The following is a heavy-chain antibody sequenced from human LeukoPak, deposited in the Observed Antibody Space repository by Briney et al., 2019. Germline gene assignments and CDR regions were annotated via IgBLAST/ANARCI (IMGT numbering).Heavy chain of an antibody. Sequence: SETLSLTCTVSGGSISSYYWSWIRQPPGKGLEWIGYIYYSGSTNYNPSLKSRVTISVDTSKNQFSPKLKSVTAADTAVYYCARGGYYGSGNDFRFDPWGQGTLVTVSS. CDR3: ARGGYYGSGNDFRFDP. D-gene: IGHD3-10*01. J-gene: IGHJ5*02. CDR2: IYYSGST. V-gene: IGHV4-59*01. CDR1: GGSISSYY.